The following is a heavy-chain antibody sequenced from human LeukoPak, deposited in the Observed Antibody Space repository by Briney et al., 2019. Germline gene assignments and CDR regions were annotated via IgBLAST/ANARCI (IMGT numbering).Heavy chain of an antibody. Sequence: ASVKVSCKASGYTFTSYYMHWVRQAPGQGLEWMGWISAYNGNTNYAQKLQGRVTMTTDTSTSTAYMELRSLRSDDTAVYYCVSSPGSSVSGVFDYWGQGTLVTVSS. CDR3: VSSPGSSVSGVFDY. J-gene: IGHJ4*02. D-gene: IGHD6-19*01. V-gene: IGHV1-18*04. CDR1: GYTFTSYY. CDR2: ISAYNGNT.